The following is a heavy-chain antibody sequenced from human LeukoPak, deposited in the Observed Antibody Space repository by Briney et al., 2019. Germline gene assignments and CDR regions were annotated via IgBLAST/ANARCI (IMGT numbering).Heavy chain of an antibody. J-gene: IGHJ4*02. Sequence: ASVKVSCKASGYTFTSYAMHWVRQAPGQRLEWMGWINAGNGNTKYSQKFQGRVTITRDTSASTAYMELSSLRSEDTAVYYCARDRGSSGWQNDYWGQGTLVTVSS. CDR3: ARDRGSSGWQNDY. CDR2: INAGNGNT. D-gene: IGHD6-19*01. CDR1: GYTFTSYA. V-gene: IGHV1-3*01.